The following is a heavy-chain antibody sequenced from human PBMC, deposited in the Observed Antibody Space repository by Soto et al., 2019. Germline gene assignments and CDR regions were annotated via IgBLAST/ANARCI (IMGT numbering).Heavy chain of an antibody. CDR1: GYTFTNYG. CDR2: ISGYDGNT. CDR3: AREGPAPYYYYGMDV. J-gene: IGHJ6*02. V-gene: IGHV1-18*01. Sequence: GASVKVSCKASGYTFTNYGFSWVRQAPGQGLEWMGWISGYDGNTKYVEKFQGRVTMTADTSTSTAHMELRSLRSDDTVVYYCAREGPAPYYYYGMDVWGQGTAVTVSS.